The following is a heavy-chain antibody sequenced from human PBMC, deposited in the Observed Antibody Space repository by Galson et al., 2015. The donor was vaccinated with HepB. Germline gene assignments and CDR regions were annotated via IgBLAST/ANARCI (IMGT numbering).Heavy chain of an antibody. CDR2: IYPGDSDT. D-gene: IGHD6-19*01. CDR3: ARRLKPYSIGWQLDDAFDI. Sequence: QSGAEVKKPGESLKISCKGSGYSFTSYWIGWVRQMPGKGLEWMGIIYPGDSDTRNSPSFQGQVTISADKSISTAYLQWSRLKASDTAMYYCARRLKPYSIGWQLDDAFDIWGQGTMVTVSS. CDR1: GYSFTSYW. V-gene: IGHV5-51*01. J-gene: IGHJ3*02.